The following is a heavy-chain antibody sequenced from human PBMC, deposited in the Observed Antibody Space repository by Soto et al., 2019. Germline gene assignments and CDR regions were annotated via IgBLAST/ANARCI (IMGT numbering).Heavy chain of an antibody. D-gene: IGHD2-2*01. CDR1: GGTFSSYA. Sequence: SVKVSCKASGGTFSSYAISWVRQAPGQGLEWMGGIIPIFGTANYAQKFQGRVTITADESTSTAYMELSSLRSEDTAVYYCAIFNYCRSTSCLSRWFDPWGQGTMGTVSS. V-gene: IGHV1-69*13. CDR3: AIFNYCRSTSCLSRWFDP. CDR2: IIPIFGTA. J-gene: IGHJ5*02.